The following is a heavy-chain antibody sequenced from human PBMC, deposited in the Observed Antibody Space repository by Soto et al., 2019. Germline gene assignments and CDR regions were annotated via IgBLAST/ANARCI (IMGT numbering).Heavy chain of an antibody. D-gene: IGHD2-2*02. Sequence: GGSLRLSCAASGFTFSNAWMSWVRQAPGKGLEWVGRIKSKTDGGTTDYAAPVKGRFTISRDDSKNTLYLQMNSLKTEDTAVYYCTTDRYCSSPSCYTLEYDYWGQGTLVTVSS. V-gene: IGHV3-15*01. J-gene: IGHJ4*02. CDR1: GFTFSNAW. CDR2: IKSKTDGGTT. CDR3: TTDRYCSSPSCYTLEYDY.